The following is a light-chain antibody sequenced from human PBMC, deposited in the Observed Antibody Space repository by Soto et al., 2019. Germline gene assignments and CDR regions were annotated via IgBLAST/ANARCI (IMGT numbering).Light chain of an antibody. CDR3: QQYDTLPLT. CDR1: QSISSY. CDR2: AAS. J-gene: IGKJ4*01. V-gene: IGKV1-39*01. Sequence: DIQMTQSPSSLSASVGDRVTITCRASQSISSYLNWYQQKPGKAPKLLIYAASSLQSGVPSRFSGSGSGTDFTLTISSLQPEDVATYYCQQYDTLPLTFGGGTKVDIK.